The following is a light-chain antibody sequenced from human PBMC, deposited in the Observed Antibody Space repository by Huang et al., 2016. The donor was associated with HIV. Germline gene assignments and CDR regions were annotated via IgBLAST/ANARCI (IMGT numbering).Light chain of an antibody. Sequence: DIQMTQSPSSLSASVGDRVTITCRVSQRISSYLNWYHQKPGKAPKLLIYAASSVQSGDPSRFSGSGSVTDFTLTISSLQPEDFATYYCQQSYSTPYTFGQGTKLEIK. V-gene: IGKV1-39*01. CDR2: AAS. J-gene: IGKJ2*01. CDR3: QQSYSTPYT. CDR1: QRISSY.